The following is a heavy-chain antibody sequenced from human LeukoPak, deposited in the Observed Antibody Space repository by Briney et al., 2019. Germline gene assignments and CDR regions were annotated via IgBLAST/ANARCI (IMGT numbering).Heavy chain of an antibody. D-gene: IGHD5-12*01. J-gene: IGHJ4*02. CDR1: GFTFSSYP. CDR2: ISGSGGST. Sequence: PGGSLRLSCTASGFTFSSYPMSWVRQAPGKGLEWVSAISGSGGSTYYADSVKGRFTISRDNSKNTLYLQMNSLRAEDTAVYYCAKAGMVATFFDYWGQGTLVTVSS. CDR3: AKAGMVATFFDY. V-gene: IGHV3-23*01.